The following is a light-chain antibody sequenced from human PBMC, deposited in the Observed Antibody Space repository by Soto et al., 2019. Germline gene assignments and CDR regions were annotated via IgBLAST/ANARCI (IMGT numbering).Light chain of an antibody. CDR3: QTWGTGIQV. Sequence: QPVLTQSPSASASLGASVKLTCTLSSGHSNYAIAWHQQQPEKGPRYLMKLNSDGIHSKGDGIPDRFSGSSSGAERYLTICSLQSEDEADYYCQTWGTGIQVFGTGAKLTVL. CDR2: LNSDGIH. V-gene: IGLV4-69*01. CDR1: SGHSNYA. J-gene: IGLJ1*01.